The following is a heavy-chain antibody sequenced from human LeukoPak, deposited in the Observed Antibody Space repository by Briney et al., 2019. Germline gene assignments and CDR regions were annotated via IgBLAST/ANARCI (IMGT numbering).Heavy chain of an antibody. CDR3: XXXXAQXXXXXWVDY. Sequence: SETLSLTCTVSGGSISSSSYYWGWIRQPPGKGLEWIXSIYYSGSTXYNPXLKSRVTISVDTSKNQFSLKLSSVTAADTAVYXXXXXXAQXXXXXWVDYWGQGTLATVSS. D-gene: IGHD2-2*01. CDR1: GGSISSSSYY. J-gene: IGHJ4*02. V-gene: IGHV4-39*07. CDR2: IYYSGST.